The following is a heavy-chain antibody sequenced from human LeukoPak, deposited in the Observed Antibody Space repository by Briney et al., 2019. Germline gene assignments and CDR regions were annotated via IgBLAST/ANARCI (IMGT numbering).Heavy chain of an antibody. J-gene: IGHJ4*02. CDR1: GYTFTSYG. CDR3: ARDIQYYDFWSGYYTSGYFDY. CDR2: ISAYNGNT. Sequence: GASMKVSCKASGYTFTSYGISWVRQAPGQGLEWMGWISAYNGNTNYAQKLQGRVTMTTDTSTSTAYMELRSLRSDDTAVYYCARDIQYYDFWSGYYTSGYFDYWGQGTLVTVSS. D-gene: IGHD3-3*01. V-gene: IGHV1-18*01.